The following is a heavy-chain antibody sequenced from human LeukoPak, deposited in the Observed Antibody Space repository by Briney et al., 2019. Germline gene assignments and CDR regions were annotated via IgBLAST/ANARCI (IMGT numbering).Heavy chain of an antibody. Sequence: GASVKVSCKTSRGTFSSYGISWVRQAPGQGLEWMGGIIPIFGTANYAQKFQGRVTITADESTSTAYMELSSLRSEDTAVYYCARDRVGTAAGTFDYWGQGTLVTVSS. J-gene: IGHJ4*02. D-gene: IGHD6-13*01. CDR2: IIPIFGTA. V-gene: IGHV1-69*13. CDR3: ARDRVGTAAGTFDY. CDR1: RGTFSSYG.